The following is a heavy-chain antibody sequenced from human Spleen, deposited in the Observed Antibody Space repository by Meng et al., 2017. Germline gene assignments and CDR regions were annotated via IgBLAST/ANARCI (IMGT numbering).Heavy chain of an antibody. V-gene: IGHV2-5*02. CDR1: GFSLSTSGVG. Sequence: SGPTLVKPTQTLTLTCTFSGFSLSTSGVGVGWIRQPPGKALEWPALIYWDDDKRYSPSLKSRLTITKDTSKNQVVLTMTNMDPVDTATYYCAHRRWYYYDSSGPNWFDPWGQGTLVTVSS. J-gene: IGHJ5*02. CDR3: AHRRWYYYDSSGPNWFDP. CDR2: IYWDDDK. D-gene: IGHD3-22*01.